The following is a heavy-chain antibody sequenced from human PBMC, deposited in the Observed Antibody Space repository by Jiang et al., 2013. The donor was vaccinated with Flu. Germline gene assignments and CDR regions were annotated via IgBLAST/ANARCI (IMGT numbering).Heavy chain of an antibody. CDR1: GGSISSYY. V-gene: IGHV4-59*01. Sequence: GSGLVKPSETLSLTCTVSGGSISSYYWSWIRQPPGKGLEWIGYIYYSGSTNYNPSLKSRVTISVDTSKNQFSLKLSSVTAADTAVYYCARGADTAMEDDAFDIWGQGTMVTVSS. D-gene: IGHD5-18*01. J-gene: IGHJ3*02. CDR2: IYYSGST. CDR3: ARGADTAMEDDAFDI.